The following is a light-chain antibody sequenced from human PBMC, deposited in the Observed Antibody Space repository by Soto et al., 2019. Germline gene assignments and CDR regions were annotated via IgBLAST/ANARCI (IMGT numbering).Light chain of an antibody. V-gene: IGLV2-14*03. CDR3: NSYTNSSAPYVL. Sequence: QSVLTQPASVSGSPGQSITISCTGTSSDVGAYNFVPWYQHHPGKAPKLMIYDVSNRPSGVSNRFSGSKSDNTASLTISGLQAEDEADYYCNSYTNSSAPYVLFGGGTKLTVL. J-gene: IGLJ2*01. CDR1: SSDVGAYNF. CDR2: DVS.